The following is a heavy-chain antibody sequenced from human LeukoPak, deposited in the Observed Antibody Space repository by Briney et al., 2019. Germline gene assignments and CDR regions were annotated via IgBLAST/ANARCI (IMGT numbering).Heavy chain of an antibody. CDR2: ISNSDYST. CDR3: AKERGPRSAFDY. J-gene: IGHJ4*02. CDR1: GFTFSSYA. Sequence: GGSLRLSCAASGFTFSSYAMSWVRQAPGKGLEWVSTISNSDYSTYYADSVKGRFTISRDNSKNTLYLQMNSLRTEDTAVYYCAKERGPRSAFDYWGQGTLVSVSS. V-gene: IGHV3-23*01.